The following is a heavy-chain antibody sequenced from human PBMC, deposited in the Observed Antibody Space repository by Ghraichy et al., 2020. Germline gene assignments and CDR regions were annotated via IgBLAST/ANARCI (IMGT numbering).Heavy chain of an antibody. D-gene: IGHD1-26*01. Sequence: SETLSLTCTVSGGSISSGRDYWSWIRQHPGKGLEWIGYIYYSGNTYYNPSLKSRVTISVDTSKNQLSLKLSSVTAADTAVYYCARVNSLPGRAFDIWGQGTMVTVSS. V-gene: IGHV4-31*03. CDR1: GGSISSGRDY. CDR3: ARVNSLPGRAFDI. J-gene: IGHJ3*02. CDR2: IYYSGNT.